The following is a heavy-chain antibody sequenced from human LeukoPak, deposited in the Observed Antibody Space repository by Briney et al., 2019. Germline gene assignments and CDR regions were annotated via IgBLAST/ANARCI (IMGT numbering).Heavy chain of an antibody. CDR3: ARAVTLVGGVKDRFDP. D-gene: IGHD3-10*01. CDR1: GITFSSYE. Sequence: PGGSLRLSCEASGITFSSYELNWVRQAPGKGLEWISCISNTGNTRFYRDSVRGRFTISRDNTKNSVFLQMNSLRAEDTAVYYCARAVTLVGGVKDRFDPWGQGALVTVSS. V-gene: IGHV3-48*03. CDR2: ISNTGNTR. J-gene: IGHJ5*02.